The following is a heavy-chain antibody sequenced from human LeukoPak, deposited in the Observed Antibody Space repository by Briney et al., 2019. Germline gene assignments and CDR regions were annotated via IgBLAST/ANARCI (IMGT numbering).Heavy chain of an antibody. D-gene: IGHD6-19*01. CDR3: ARRTGMTLPGWLRVVDL. CDR1: GFTFSTYW. Sequence: GGSLRLSCVVSGFTFSTYWMHWVRQAPGKGLVWVSRINSDGGSTNYADSVKGRFTISRDNAKNTLYLQMNSLRAEDTAVYYCARRTGMTLPGWLRVVDLWGQGTLVTVSS. CDR2: INSDGGST. J-gene: IGHJ5*02. V-gene: IGHV3-74*01.